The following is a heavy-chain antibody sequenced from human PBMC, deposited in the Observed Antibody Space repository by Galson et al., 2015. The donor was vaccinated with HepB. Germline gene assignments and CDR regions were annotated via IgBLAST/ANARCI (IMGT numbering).Heavy chain of an antibody. D-gene: IGHD6-13*01. J-gene: IGHJ3*02. V-gene: IGHV1-18*01. CDR1: GYSFNNYA. Sequence: SVKVSCKAPGYSFNNYAITWVRQAPGQGLQWMGWISGYNGRAMYAQEFQDRVTLTIDTSTTTASMEVNRLTSDDTAMYYCARDLAAETTDAFDIWGQGTMVTVSS. CDR3: ARDLAAETTDAFDI. CDR2: ISGYNGRA.